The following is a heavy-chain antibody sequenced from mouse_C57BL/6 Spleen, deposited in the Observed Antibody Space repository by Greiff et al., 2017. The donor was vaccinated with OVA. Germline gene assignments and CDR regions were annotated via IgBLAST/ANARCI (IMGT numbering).Heavy chain of an antibody. J-gene: IGHJ1*03. CDR3: ARSEWYFDV. CDR2: IYPGSGNT. V-gene: IGHV1-76*01. CDR1: GYTFTDYY. Sequence: QVQLKQSGAELVRPGASVKLSCKASGYTFTDYYVNWVKQRPGQGLEWIARIYPGSGNTYYNEKFKGKATLTAEKSSSTAYMQLSSLTSEDSAVYFCARSEWYFDVWGTGTTVTVSS.